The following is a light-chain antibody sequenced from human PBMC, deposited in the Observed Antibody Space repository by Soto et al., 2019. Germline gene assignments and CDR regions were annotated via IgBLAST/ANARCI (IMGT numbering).Light chain of an antibody. CDR3: QQRSNWPPYT. CDR1: QSVSSY. V-gene: IGKV3-11*01. Sequence: EIVLTQSPATLSLSPGERATLSCRASQSVSSYLAWYQQKPGQAPRLLIYDASNRATGIPARFSGSGSGTDFTLTISSLDPEDFAVYYCQQRSNWPPYTFGKGTKLDIK. CDR2: DAS. J-gene: IGKJ2*01.